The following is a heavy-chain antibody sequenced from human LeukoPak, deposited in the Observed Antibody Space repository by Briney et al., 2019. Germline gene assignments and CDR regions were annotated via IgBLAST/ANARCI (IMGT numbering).Heavy chain of an antibody. CDR3: ARNALTYYYDSRGYFHLNY. J-gene: IGHJ4*02. D-gene: IGHD3-22*01. CDR1: GYTFTSYG. V-gene: IGHV1-18*01. CDR2: ISAYNGNT. Sequence: ASVKVSCKASGYTFTSYGISWVRQAPGQGLEWMGWISAYNGNTNYAQKLQGRVTMTTDTSTSTAYMELRSLRSDDTAVYYCARNALTYYYDSRGYFHLNYWGQGTLVTVSS.